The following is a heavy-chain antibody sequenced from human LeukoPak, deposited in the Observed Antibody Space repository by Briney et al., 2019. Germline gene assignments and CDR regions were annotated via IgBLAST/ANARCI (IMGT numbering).Heavy chain of an antibody. CDR1: GFPFNNYY. J-gene: IGHJ6*02. V-gene: IGHV3-11*06. Sequence: GGSLRLSCAASGFPFNNYYMTWIRQAPGKGLEWVSYISTSSDTNYADSVQGRFSVSRDNAKNSLYLQMNSLRAEDTAVYYCARGHYGTDVWGQGTTVTVSS. CDR2: ISTSSDT. CDR3: ARGHYGTDV.